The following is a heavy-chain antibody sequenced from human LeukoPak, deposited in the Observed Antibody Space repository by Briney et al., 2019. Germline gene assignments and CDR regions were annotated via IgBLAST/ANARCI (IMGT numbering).Heavy chain of an antibody. CDR1: GFTFSSYA. Sequence: GGSLRLSCAASGFTFSSYAMSWVRQAPGKGLVWVSRISPDGSTTKNADSVKGRFTISRDNARSTLFLQLNSLRAEDTAVYYCAREINKWFDPWGQGTLVTVSS. CDR2: ISPDGSTT. J-gene: IGHJ5*02. V-gene: IGHV3-74*03. CDR3: AREINKWFDP.